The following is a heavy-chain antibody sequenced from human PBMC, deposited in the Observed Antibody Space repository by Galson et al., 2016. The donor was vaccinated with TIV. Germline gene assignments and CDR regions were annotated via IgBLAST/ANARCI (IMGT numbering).Heavy chain of an antibody. D-gene: IGHD5-18*01. J-gene: IGHJ6*02. V-gene: IGHV1-69*13. CDR1: GGTFSSYV. Sequence: SVKVSCKASGGTFSSYVFNWVRLAPGQGLEWMGGIIPLFGTTNYAQKFQGRVTITADESTSTVNMELSSLRSEDTAVYYCAKDRNTAFDTYSYYYGMDVWGQGTTVTVSS. CDR2: IIPLFGTT. CDR3: AKDRNTAFDTYSYYYGMDV.